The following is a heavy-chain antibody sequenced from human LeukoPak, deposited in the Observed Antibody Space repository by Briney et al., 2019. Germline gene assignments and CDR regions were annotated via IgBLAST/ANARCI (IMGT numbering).Heavy chain of an antibody. Sequence: SETLSLTCSVSGGSISSGGYYWSWIRQHPGKGLEWIGYIYYSGSTYYNPSLKSRVTISVDTSKNQFSLKLSSVTAADTAVYYCARDSGCDHFDYWGQGTLVTVSS. J-gene: IGHJ4*02. CDR2: IYYSGST. CDR1: GGSISSGGYY. V-gene: IGHV4-31*03. D-gene: IGHD5-12*01. CDR3: ARDSGCDHFDY.